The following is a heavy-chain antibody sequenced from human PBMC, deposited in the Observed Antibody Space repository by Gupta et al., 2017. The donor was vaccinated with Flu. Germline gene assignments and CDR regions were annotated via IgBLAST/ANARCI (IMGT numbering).Heavy chain of an antibody. V-gene: IGHV6-1*01. CDR3: TRKAGTTERAYFDY. D-gene: IGHD4-17*01. J-gene: IGHJ4*02. CDR2: TYYRSKWYKSYN. Sequence: WNWIRQSPSRGLEWLGRTYYRSKWYKSYNDYAWAVKSRITINPDTSKNQLSLQLKYVNQDDTAVYYCTRKAGTTERAYFDYWDQGTLVQVS.